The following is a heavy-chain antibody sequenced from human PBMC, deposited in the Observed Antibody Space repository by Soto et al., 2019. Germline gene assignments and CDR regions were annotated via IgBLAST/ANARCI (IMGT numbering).Heavy chain of an antibody. CDR2: IYPGDSDT. J-gene: IGHJ6*03. CDR1: GYSFTSYW. D-gene: IGHD2-2*01. V-gene: IGHV5-51*01. CDR3: ASFLSSTSQAHYYYMDV. Sequence: GESLKISCKGSGYSFTSYWIGWVRQMPGKGLEWMGIIYPGDSDTRYSPSFQGQVTISADKSISTAYLQWSSLKASDTAMYYWASFLSSTSQAHYYYMDVWGKGTTVTVSS.